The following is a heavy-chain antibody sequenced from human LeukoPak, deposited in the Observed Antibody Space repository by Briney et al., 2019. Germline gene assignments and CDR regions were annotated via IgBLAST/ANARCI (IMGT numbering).Heavy chain of an antibody. CDR3: ARGESITAAGSWLDY. J-gene: IGHJ4*02. CDR2: IYYSGST. CDR1: GGSISSYY. V-gene: IGHV4-59*01. Sequence: PSETLSLTCTVSGGSISSYYTSWVRQPPGKGLEWIGYIYYSGSTNYNPSLKSRGTISVDTPKNQFSLKLSSVNAADTAVYYCARGESITAAGSWLDYSGQGALVTVSS. D-gene: IGHD6-25*01.